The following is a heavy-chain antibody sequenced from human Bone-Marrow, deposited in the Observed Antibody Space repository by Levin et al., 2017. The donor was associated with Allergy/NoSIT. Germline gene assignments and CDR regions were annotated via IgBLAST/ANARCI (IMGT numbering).Heavy chain of an antibody. CDR2: FYYSGSA. Sequence: GSLRLSCTVSGGSISNFYWSWIRQSPGKGLEWIGYFYYSGSAIYNPSLKSRVTISEDTSKKQLSLRVTSVTAADTAVYYCARVGGNSDFWTDYSYNYYMDVWGKGTTVTVSS. D-gene: IGHD3-3*01. CDR3: ARVGGNSDFWTDYSYNYYMDV. CDR1: GGSISNFY. J-gene: IGHJ6*03. V-gene: IGHV4-59*01.